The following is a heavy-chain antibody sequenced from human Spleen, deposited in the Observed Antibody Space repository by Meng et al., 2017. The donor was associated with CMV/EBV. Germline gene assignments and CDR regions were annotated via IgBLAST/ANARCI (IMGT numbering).Heavy chain of an antibody. CDR2: ISSSSGNK. V-gene: IGHV3-21*01. D-gene: IGHD2-2*01. CDR3: AREGSVEAAAFFDY. Sequence: SGFTVSSYNMNWVRQAQGKGREWVSFISSSSGNKYYTDSVKGRFTISRDNAKNSLYLQMNSLRAEDTAVYYCAREGSVEAAAFFDYWGQGTLVTVSS. J-gene: IGHJ4*02. CDR1: GFTVSSYN.